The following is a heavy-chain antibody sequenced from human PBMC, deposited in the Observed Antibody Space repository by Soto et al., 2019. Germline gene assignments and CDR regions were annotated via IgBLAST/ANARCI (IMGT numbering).Heavy chain of an antibody. V-gene: IGHV1-8*01. D-gene: IGHD6-13*01. Sequence: ASVKVSCKASGYTFTSYDINWVRQATGQGLEWMGWMNPNSGNTGYAQKFQGRVTMTRNTSISTAYMELSSLRSEDTAVYYCARVPGIAAAGTKVYYYYYMDVWGKGTTVTVSS. J-gene: IGHJ6*03. CDR3: ARVPGIAAAGTKVYYYYYMDV. CDR1: GYTFTSYD. CDR2: MNPNSGNT.